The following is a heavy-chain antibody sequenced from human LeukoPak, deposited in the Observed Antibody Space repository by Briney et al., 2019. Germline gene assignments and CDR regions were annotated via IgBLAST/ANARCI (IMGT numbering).Heavy chain of an antibody. J-gene: IGHJ4*02. CDR3: AKRGVVIRVILVGFHKEAYYFDS. CDR1: GITLSNYG. V-gene: IGHV3-23*01. Sequence: GGSLRLSCAVSGITLSNYGMSWVRQAPGKGLEWVAGISGSGGSTNYADSVKGRFTISRDNPKNTLFLQMKSLRAEDTAVYFCAKRGVVIRVILVGFHKEAYYFDSWGQGALVTVSS. CDR2: ISGSGGST. D-gene: IGHD3-22*01.